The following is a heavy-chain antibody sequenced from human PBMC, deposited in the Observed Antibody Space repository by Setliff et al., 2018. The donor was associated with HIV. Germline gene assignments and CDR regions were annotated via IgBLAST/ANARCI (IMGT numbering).Heavy chain of an antibody. J-gene: IGHJ4*02. Sequence: SETLSLTCGVYGGSLSDYYWNWIHQPPGKGLEWIAEINHSGSTNYNPSLKSRATISVDTSQNQLSLKLSSVTAADTAMYYCARYDGYKVSFDNWGPGTLGTVPQ. CDR1: GGSLSDYY. CDR2: INHSGST. D-gene: IGHD5-18*01. V-gene: IGHV4-34*01. CDR3: ARYDGYKVSFDN.